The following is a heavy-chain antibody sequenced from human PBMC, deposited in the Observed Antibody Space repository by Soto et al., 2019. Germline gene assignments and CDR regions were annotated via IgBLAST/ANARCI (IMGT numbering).Heavy chain of an antibody. CDR1: GGSISSSSYY. Sequence: KTSETLSLTCTVSGGSISSSSYYWGWIRQPPGKGLEWIGSIYYSGSTYYNPSLKSRVTISVDTSKNQFSLKLSSVTAADTAVYYCARHRRTLAPYYDFWSGYPNWFDPWGQGTLVTVSS. CDR3: ARHRRTLAPYYDFWSGYPNWFDP. CDR2: IYYSGST. D-gene: IGHD3-3*01. J-gene: IGHJ5*02. V-gene: IGHV4-39*01.